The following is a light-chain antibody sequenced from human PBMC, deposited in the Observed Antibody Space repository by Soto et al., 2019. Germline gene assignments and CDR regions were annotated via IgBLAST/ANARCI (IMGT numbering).Light chain of an antibody. Sequence: DTVVSQSPLSLPVSPGEPASISCRSSQSLLHSNGYNYLEWYVQKPGQSPQLLVYLGSTRASGGPDKFSGSGTGKDFTLKISRVEAEDVGVYYCMQSLQAPPFTFGQGTKLEI. CDR2: LGS. CDR1: QSLLHSNGYNY. V-gene: IGKV2-28*01. J-gene: IGKJ2*01. CDR3: MQSLQAPPFT.